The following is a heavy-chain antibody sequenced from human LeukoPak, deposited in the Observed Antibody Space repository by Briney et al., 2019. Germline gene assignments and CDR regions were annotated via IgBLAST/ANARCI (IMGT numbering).Heavy chain of an antibody. J-gene: IGHJ4*02. CDR3: ARDSAGNDY. V-gene: IGHV3-7*01. D-gene: IGHD6-13*01. CDR2: IKQDGSEK. CDR1: GFTFSTYL. Sequence: GGALRLSWAASGFTFSTYLMSWVRPAPGKGLEWVANIKQDGSEKYYVDSVKGRFTISRDNAKNSLYLQMNSLRAEDTAMYYCARDSAGNDYWGQGTLVTVSS.